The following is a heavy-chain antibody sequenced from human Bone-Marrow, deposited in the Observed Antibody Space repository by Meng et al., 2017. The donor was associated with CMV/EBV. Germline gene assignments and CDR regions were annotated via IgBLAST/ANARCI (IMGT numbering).Heavy chain of an antibody. Sequence: GESLKISCAASGFTFSSYSMNWVRQAPGKGLEWVSSISSSSSYIYYADSVKGRFTISRDNAKNSLYLQMNSLRAEDTAVYYCARVFREYYDFWRGMSGMDVWGQGTTVTVSS. CDR1: GFTFSSYS. V-gene: IGHV3-21*01. D-gene: IGHD3-3*01. J-gene: IGHJ6*01. CDR2: ISSSSSYI. CDR3: ARVFREYYDFWRGMSGMDV.